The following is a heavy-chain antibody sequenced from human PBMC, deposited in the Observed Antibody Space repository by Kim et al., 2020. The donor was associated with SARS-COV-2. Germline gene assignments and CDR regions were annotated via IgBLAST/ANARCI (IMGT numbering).Heavy chain of an antibody. V-gene: IGHV3-7*01. Sequence: GGSLRLSCAASGFSFSTFSMGWVRQAPGKGLEWVANIKPDGSAKNCVDSVKGRFTISRDNAKDSLVLEMKSLRAEDTAIYYCARGLSAANWGQGALVTVSS. CDR2: IKPDGSAK. CDR1: GFSFSTFS. J-gene: IGHJ4*02. CDR3: ARGLSAAN.